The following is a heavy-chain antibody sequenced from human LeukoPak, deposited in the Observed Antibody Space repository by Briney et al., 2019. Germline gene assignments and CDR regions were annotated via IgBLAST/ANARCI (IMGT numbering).Heavy chain of an antibody. Sequence: SQTLSLTCAISGDTVSSNSAAWIWIRQSPSRGLEWLGRTYFRSKWYNDYAESLKGRISINPDTSKNQFSLHLNSVNPKDTAVYYCTNFYLNTWSQGSLVTVSS. CDR1: GDTVSSNSAA. D-gene: IGHD2/OR15-2a*01. V-gene: IGHV6-1*01. J-gene: IGHJ5*02. CDR2: TYFRSKWYN. CDR3: TNFYLNT.